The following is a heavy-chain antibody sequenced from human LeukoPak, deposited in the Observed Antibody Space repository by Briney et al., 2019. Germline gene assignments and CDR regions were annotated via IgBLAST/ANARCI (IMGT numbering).Heavy chain of an antibody. V-gene: IGHV1-8*03. J-gene: IGHJ6*03. CDR1: GYTFTSCD. CDR2: MNPNSGNT. D-gene: IGHD2-15*01. CDR3: ARLGYCSGGSCLYYYMDV. Sequence: ASVKVSCKASGYTFTSCDINWVRQATGQGLEWMGWMNPNSGNTGYAQKFQGRVTITRNTSISTAYMELSSLRAEDTAVYYCARLGYCSGGSCLYYYMDVWGKGTTVTISS.